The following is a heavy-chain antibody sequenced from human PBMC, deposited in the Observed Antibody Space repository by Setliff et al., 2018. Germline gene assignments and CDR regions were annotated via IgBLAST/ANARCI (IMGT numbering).Heavy chain of an antibody. J-gene: IGHJ3*02. Sequence: SETLSLTCGVSGYSIRSGYYWAWVRPPPGKELEWIGRIYITGGTDYNPSLKSRVTTSEDTSKNQFSLELSSVTAADTAVYFCARGFSYGVTTYGLDIWGRGTMVTVSS. CDR2: IYITGGT. CDR1: GYSIRSGYY. CDR3: ARGFSYGVTTYGLDI. V-gene: IGHV4-38-2*01. D-gene: IGHD3-10*01.